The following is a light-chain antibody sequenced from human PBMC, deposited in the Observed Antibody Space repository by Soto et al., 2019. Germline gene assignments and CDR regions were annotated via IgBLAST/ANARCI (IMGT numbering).Light chain of an antibody. CDR2: DAS. CDR3: QQRSNWPWT. CDR1: QSISSW. Sequence: DIQMTQSPSTLSSSLGDRFTITCRASQSISSWLAWYQQKPGKAPKLLIYDASSLESGVPSRFSGSGSGTEFTLTISSLQPDDFAVYYCQQRSNWPWTFGRGTKVDI. V-gene: IGKV1-5*01. J-gene: IGKJ1*01.